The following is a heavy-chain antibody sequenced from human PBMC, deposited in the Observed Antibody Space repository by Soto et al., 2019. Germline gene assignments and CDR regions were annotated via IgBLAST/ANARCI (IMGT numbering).Heavy chain of an antibody. V-gene: IGHV3-21*01. CDR2: ISSSSSYI. J-gene: IGHJ4*02. CDR1: GFTFSSYS. CDR3: ARLGTGSSSADY. D-gene: IGHD6-6*01. Sequence: GGSLRLSCAASGFTFSSYSMNWVRQAPGKGLEWVSSISSSSSYIYYADSVKGRFTISRDNAKNSLYLQMNSLRAEDTAVYYCARLGTGSSSADYWGQGTLVTVSS.